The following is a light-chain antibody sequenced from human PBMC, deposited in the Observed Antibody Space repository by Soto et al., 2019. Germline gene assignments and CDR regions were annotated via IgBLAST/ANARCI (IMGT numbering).Light chain of an antibody. Sequence: QSVLTQPPSASGSPGQSDTISCTGTSSDVGLYDYVSWYQQHPGKVPKLLIYEVTQRPSGVPDRFSGSKSGNTASLTVSGLQAEDEADYYCSSYGGNSNYVFGTGTKVTVL. CDR2: EVT. CDR3: SSYGGNSNYV. V-gene: IGLV2-8*01. CDR1: SSDVGLYDY. J-gene: IGLJ1*01.